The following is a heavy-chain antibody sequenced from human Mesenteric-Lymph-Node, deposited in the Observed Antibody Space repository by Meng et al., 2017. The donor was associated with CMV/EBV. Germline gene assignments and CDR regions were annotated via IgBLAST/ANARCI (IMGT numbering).Heavy chain of an antibody. D-gene: IGHD5-12*01. CDR2: IYYSGST. J-gene: IGHJ5*02. CDR1: SISSSSYY. Sequence: SISSSSYYWGCIRQPPVKGLEWIGSIYYSGSTYYNPSLKSRVTISVDTSKNQFSLKLSSVTAADTAVYYCARLPFRGYSGLDNWFDPWGQGTLVTVSS. CDR3: ARLPFRGYSGLDNWFDP. V-gene: IGHV4-39*01.